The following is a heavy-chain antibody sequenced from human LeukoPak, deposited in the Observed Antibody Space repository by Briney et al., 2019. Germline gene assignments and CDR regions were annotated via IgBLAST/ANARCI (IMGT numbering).Heavy chain of an antibody. CDR1: GGSISSYY. Sequence: SETLSLTCTVSGGSISSYYWSWIRQPPGKGLEWIGYIYYSGSTNYNPSLKSRVTISVDTSKNQFSQKLSSVTAADTAVYYCARSGYSSNFDYWGQGALVTVSS. J-gene: IGHJ4*02. V-gene: IGHV4-59*08. D-gene: IGHD6-13*01. CDR2: IYYSGST. CDR3: ARSGYSSNFDY.